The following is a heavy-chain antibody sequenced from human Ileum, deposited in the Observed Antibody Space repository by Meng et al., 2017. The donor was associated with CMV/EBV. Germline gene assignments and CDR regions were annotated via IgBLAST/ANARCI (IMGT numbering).Heavy chain of an antibody. V-gene: IGHV3-30*02. D-gene: IGHD3-16*01. CDR1: GSIFNNYG. Sequence: GESLKISCTASGSIFNNYGIHWLRQAPGKGLEWRSFIDINGENRYNVDIVKGRFIVSKDKSKNTVFLQMNSLRVEDTAVYYCVGHQGGPREGVRLVWGQGTLVTVSS. CDR2: IDINGENR. CDR3: VGHQGGPREGVRLV. J-gene: IGHJ4*02.